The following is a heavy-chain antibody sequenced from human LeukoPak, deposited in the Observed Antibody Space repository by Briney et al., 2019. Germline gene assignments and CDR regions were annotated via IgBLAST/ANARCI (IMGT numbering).Heavy chain of an antibody. V-gene: IGHV3-74*01. CDR2: INSDGSST. D-gene: IGHD4-23*01. Sequence: GGSLRLSCAASGFTFSSNWMNWVRQAPGKGLVWVSRINSDGSSTSYADSVKGRFTISRDNAKNTLYLQMNSLRAEDTAVYYCARAPATVVEFDCWGQGTLVTVSS. J-gene: IGHJ4*02. CDR3: ARAPATVVEFDC. CDR1: GFTFSSNW.